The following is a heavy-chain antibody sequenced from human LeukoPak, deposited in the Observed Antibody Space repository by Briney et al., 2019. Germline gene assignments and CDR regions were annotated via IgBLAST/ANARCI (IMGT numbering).Heavy chain of an antibody. CDR2: INPNSGGT. J-gene: IGHJ5*02. CDR3: ARGPGYCSSTSCYWWFDP. Sequence: ASVKVSCKASGYTFTGYYMHWVRRAPGQGLEWMGWINPNSGGTNYAQKFQGWVTMTRDTSISTAYMELSRLRSDDTAVYYCARGPGYCSSTSCYWWFDPWGQGTLVTVSS. CDR1: GYTFTGYY. V-gene: IGHV1-2*04. D-gene: IGHD2-2*01.